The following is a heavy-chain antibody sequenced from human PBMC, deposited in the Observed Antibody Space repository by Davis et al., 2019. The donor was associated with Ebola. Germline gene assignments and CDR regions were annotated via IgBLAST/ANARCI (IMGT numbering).Heavy chain of an antibody. J-gene: IGHJ4*02. CDR3: AKEGGLIAVAVPFDY. Sequence: SCKASGGTFSSYAMSWVRQAPGKGLEWVSAISGSGGSTYYADSVKGRFTISRDNSKNTLYLQMNSLRAEDTAVYYCAKEGGLIAVAVPFDYWGQGTLVTVSS. V-gene: IGHV3-23*01. D-gene: IGHD6-19*01. CDR1: GGTFSSYA. CDR2: ISGSGGST.